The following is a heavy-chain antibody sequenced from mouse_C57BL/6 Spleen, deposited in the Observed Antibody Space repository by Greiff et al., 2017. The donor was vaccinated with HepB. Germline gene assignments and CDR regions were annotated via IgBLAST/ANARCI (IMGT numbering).Heavy chain of an antibody. D-gene: IGHD3-3*01. CDR3: ARWGDFAY. CDR2: IYPGDGDT. V-gene: IGHV1-82*01. CDR1: GYAFSSSW. Sequence: LQQSGPELVKPGASVKISCKASGYAFSSSWMNWVKQRPGKGLEWIGRIYPGDGDTNYNGKFKGKATLTADKSSSTAYMQLSSLTSEDSAVYFCARWGDFAYWGQGTLVTVSA. J-gene: IGHJ3*01.